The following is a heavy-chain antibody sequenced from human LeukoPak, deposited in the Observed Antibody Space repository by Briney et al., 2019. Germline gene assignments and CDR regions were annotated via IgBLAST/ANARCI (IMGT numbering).Heavy chain of an antibody. CDR2: INQRGIS. D-gene: IGHD2-2*01. V-gene: IGHV4-38-2*02. Sequence: SETLSLTCSVSGDSISNDYYWTWNRQPPGMGLEWIASINQRGISYYESSLKSRVSISVDTSKNQFSLKLSSVTAADTAVYYCARETVVVVPAAIDLSTFDIWGQGTMVTVSS. CDR1: GDSISNDYY. J-gene: IGHJ3*02. CDR3: ARETVVVVPAAIDLSTFDI.